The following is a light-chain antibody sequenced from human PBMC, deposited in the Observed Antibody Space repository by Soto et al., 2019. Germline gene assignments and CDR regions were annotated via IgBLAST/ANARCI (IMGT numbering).Light chain of an antibody. CDR1: SSDVGSYNI. CDR2: EGS. J-gene: IGLJ3*02. CDR3: CSYAGSRRV. V-gene: IGLV2-23*01. Sequence: QSALTQPASVSGSPGQSITISCTGTSSDVGSYNIVSWYQQHPGKAPKLMIYEGSKRPSGVSNRFSGSKSGNTASLTISGLQAEDEADYYCCSYAGSRRVFGGGTKLTVL.